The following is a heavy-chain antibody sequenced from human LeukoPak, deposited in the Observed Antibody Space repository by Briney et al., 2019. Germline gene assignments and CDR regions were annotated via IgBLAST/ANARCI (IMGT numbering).Heavy chain of an antibody. J-gene: IGHJ4*02. Sequence: PSETLSLTCTVSGASFSNYYWSWIRQPPGKGLEWIGCIYYSGSTNYNPSLKSRVTMSVDTSKNQFSLKLSSVTAADTAVYYCATISATATRWGQGTLVTVSS. CDR1: GASFSNYY. V-gene: IGHV4-59*08. CDR2: IYYSGST. D-gene: IGHD6-13*01. CDR3: ATISATATR.